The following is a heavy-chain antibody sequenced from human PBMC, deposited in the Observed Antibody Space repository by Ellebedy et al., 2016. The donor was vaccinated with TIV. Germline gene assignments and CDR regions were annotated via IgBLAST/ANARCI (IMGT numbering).Heavy chain of an antibody. Sequence: GESLKISCSGSGFTFSTYAMHWVRQAPGKGLEYVSAFSGNGGSTYYADSVKGRFTISRDNAKNSLFLQMNSLRVEDTAVYYCARETPNRAFDIWGQGAMVTVSS. CDR2: FSGNGGST. V-gene: IGHV3-64*04. CDR3: ARETPNRAFDI. J-gene: IGHJ3*02. CDR1: GFTFSTYA. D-gene: IGHD1-14*01.